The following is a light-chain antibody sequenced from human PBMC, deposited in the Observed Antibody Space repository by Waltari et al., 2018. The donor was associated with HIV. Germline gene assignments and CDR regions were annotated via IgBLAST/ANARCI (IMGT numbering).Light chain of an antibody. Sequence: DIVMTQSPDFLAVSLGERATINCKSCLCLFFSSNNQNFLTCYQQKPGLPPKSIVYWASTRKSGVPDRFSASGSGTDFSLTITNVQAEDVAVYFCQHFYSTPYTFGQGTKLEIK. V-gene: IGKV4-1*01. CDR2: WAS. CDR3: QHFYSTPYT. CDR1: LCLFFSSNNQNF. J-gene: IGKJ2*01.